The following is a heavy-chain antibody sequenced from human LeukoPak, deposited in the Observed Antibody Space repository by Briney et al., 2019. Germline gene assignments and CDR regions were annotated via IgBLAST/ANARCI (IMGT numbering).Heavy chain of an antibody. V-gene: IGHV3-33*01. J-gene: IGHJ3*02. CDR3: ARAQSEVIGAFDI. CDR2: IWYDGSNK. CDR1: GFTFSSYG. D-gene: IGHD3-10*01. Sequence: GGSLRLSCAASGFTFSSYGMHWVRQAPGKGLEWVAVIWYDGSNKYYADSVKGRFTISRDNSKNTLYLQINSLRAEDTAVYYCARAQSEVIGAFDIWGQGTMVTVSS.